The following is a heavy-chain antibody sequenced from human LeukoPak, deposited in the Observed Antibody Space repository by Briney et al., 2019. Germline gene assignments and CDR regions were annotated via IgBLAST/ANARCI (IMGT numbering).Heavy chain of an antibody. Sequence: SQTLSLTCTVSGGXISSGGDYWSLIRQHPGKGLEWIGYIYYTGTTYYNPSLKSLITISVDTSKNQFSLNLSSMTAADTAVYYCARAAWRGTNSRDAFDIWGQGTVVTVSS. J-gene: IGHJ3*02. CDR1: GGXISSGGDY. CDR3: ARAAWRGTNSRDAFDI. V-gene: IGHV4-31*01. CDR2: IYYTGTT. D-gene: IGHD4/OR15-4a*01.